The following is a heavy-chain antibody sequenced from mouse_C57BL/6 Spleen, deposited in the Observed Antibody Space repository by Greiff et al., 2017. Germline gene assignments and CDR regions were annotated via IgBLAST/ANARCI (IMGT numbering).Heavy chain of an antibody. J-gene: IGHJ3*01. CDR2: IHPNSGST. Sequence: QVQLQQPGAELVKPGASVKLSCKASGYTFPSYWMHWVKQRPGQGLEWIGMIHPNSGSTNYNEKFKSKATLTVDKSSSTAYMQLISLTSEDSAVFYCARTDVYDSWFAYWGQGTLVTVSA. CDR1: GYTFPSYW. CDR3: ARTDVYDSWFAY. V-gene: IGHV1-64*01. D-gene: IGHD2-2*01.